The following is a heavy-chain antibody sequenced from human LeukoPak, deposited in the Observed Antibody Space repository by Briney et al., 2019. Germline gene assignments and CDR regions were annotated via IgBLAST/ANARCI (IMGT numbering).Heavy chain of an antibody. J-gene: IGHJ5*02. CDR3: ARDLRYFDWLSPGWFDP. CDR2: IYTSGST. V-gene: IGHV4-4*07. D-gene: IGHD3-9*01. Sequence: PSETLSLTCTVSGGSISSYYWSWIRQPAGKGLEWIGRIYTSGSTNYNPSLKSRVTMSVDTSMNQFSLKLSSVTAADTAVYYCARDLRYFDWLSPGWFDPWGQGTLVTVSS. CDR1: GGSISSYY.